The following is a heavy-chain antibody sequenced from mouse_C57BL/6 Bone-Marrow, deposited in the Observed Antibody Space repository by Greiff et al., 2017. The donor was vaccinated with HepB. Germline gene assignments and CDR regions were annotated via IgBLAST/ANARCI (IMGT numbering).Heavy chain of an antibody. J-gene: IGHJ4*01. CDR1: GYTFTSYW. Sequence: QVQLQQFGAELVMPGASVKLSCKASGYTFTSYWMHWVKQRPGQGLEWIGEIDPSDSYTNYNQKFKGKSTLTVDKSSSTAYMQLSSLTSEDSAVYYCASLRGAMDYWGQGTSVTVSS. CDR2: IDPSDSYT. D-gene: IGHD1-1*01. CDR3: ASLRGAMDY. V-gene: IGHV1-69*01.